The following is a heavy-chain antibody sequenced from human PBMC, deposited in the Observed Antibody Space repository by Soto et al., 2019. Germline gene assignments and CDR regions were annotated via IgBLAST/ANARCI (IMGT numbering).Heavy chain of an antibody. CDR3: ARAIRGFSYVVDY. CDR2: ISGSGATK. D-gene: IGHD5-18*01. V-gene: IGHV3-48*02. Sequence: GGSLRLSCAASGFTFSSHSINWVRQAPGKGPEWVSYISGSGATKYYADSVKGRFTISRDNARNSLYLQMSSLSDEDTAVYYCARAIRGFSYVVDYWGQGTLVTVSS. J-gene: IGHJ4*02. CDR1: GFTFSSHS.